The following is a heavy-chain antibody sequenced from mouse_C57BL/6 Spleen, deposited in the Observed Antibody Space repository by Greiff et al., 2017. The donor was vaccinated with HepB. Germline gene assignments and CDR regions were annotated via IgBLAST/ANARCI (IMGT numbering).Heavy chain of an antibody. V-gene: IGHV10-1*01. CDR1: GFSFNTYA. CDR2: IRSKSNNYAT. J-gene: IGHJ4*01. D-gene: IGHD4-1*02. CDR3: VRHSNWDSMDY. Sequence: EVQLVESGGGLVQPKGSLKLSCAASGFSFNTYAMNWVRQAPGKGLEWVARIRSKSNNYATYYADSVKDRFTISRDDSESMLYLQMNNLKTEDTAMYYCVRHSNWDSMDYWGQGTSVTVSS.